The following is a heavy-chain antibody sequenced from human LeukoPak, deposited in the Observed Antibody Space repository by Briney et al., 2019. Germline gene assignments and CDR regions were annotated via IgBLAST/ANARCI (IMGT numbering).Heavy chain of an antibody. D-gene: IGHD5-12*01. V-gene: IGHV1-69*13. J-gene: IGHJ3*01. CDR1: GGTFKSYA. CDR3: ARVTRVWLRNDAFDV. Sequence: GASVRVSCKACGGTFKSYAIRWVRQAPGQGLEWMGGIIPIFGTANYAQKFQGRVTITADESTSTAYMELSSLRSEDTAVYYCARVTRVWLRNDAFDVWAKGQWSPSLQ. CDR2: IIPIFGTA.